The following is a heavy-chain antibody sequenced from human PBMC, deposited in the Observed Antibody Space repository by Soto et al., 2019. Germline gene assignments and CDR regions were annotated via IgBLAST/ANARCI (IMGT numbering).Heavy chain of an antibody. Sequence: WGSLSLSCAASGFTFSSYAMSWVRQAPGKVLEWVSAISGSGGSTYYADSVKRRFTISRDNSKNTLYLQMNSLRAEDTAVYYCAKDLGSCSSTSCYFDAFDIWGQGTMVTVSS. CDR1: GFTFSSYA. CDR3: AKDLGSCSSTSCYFDAFDI. CDR2: ISGSGGST. J-gene: IGHJ3*02. V-gene: IGHV3-23*01. D-gene: IGHD2-2*01.